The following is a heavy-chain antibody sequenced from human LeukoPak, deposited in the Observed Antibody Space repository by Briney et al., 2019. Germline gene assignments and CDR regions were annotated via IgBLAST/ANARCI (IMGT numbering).Heavy chain of an antibody. CDR3: ARQNSGWYFDY. J-gene: IGHJ4*02. Sequence: PGGSLRLSCAASGFTVSSDYTSWVRQAPEKGLEWVSAIYSGGSTYYADSVKGRFTISRDNSKNTLYLQMNSLRAEDTAVYYCARQNSGWYFDYWGQGTLVTVSS. CDR2: IYSGGST. CDR1: GFTVSSDY. V-gene: IGHV3-53*01. D-gene: IGHD6-19*01.